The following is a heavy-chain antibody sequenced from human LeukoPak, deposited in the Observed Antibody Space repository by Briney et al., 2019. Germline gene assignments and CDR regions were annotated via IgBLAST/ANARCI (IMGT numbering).Heavy chain of an antibody. CDR3: ARISQSSGGFYY. D-gene: IGHD2-15*01. J-gene: IGHJ4*02. CDR2: ISYRGST. Sequence: SETLSLTCTVSGGYISNSGGFYWSWIRQHPGNGLEWIGFISYRGSTYYNPSLKSRVSMSVDTSRSQFSLRLTSVTDEDTAVYYCARISQSSGGFYYWGQGSLVTVSS. CDR1: GGYISNSGGFY. V-gene: IGHV4-31*02.